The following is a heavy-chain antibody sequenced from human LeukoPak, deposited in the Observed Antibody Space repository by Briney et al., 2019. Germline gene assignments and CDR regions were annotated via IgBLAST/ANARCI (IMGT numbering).Heavy chain of an antibody. J-gene: IGHJ4*02. CDR2: ISGSGGST. D-gene: IGHD5-12*01. Sequence: GGSLRLSCAASGFTFSSYAMSWVRQAPGKGLEWVSAISGSGGSTYYADSVKGRFTISRDNSKNTLYLQMNSLRAEDTAVYYCAKDRNTYSGYDSSFDYWGQGTLVTVSS. CDR1: GFTFSSYA. V-gene: IGHV3-23*01. CDR3: AKDRNTYSGYDSSFDY.